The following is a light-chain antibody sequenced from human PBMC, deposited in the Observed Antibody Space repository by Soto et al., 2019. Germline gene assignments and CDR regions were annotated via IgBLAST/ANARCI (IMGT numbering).Light chain of an antibody. V-gene: IGKV3-11*01. CDR1: PSFRGL. CDR3: QQRHMWPIT. CDR2: DAY. Sequence: EVVLTQSPVTLSLSPGERATLSCRASPSFRGLLAWYQQKPGQAPRLLIYDAYNRATGIPPRVSGSGSGTDFTLTISSLEPEDSAVYYCQQRHMWPITFGQGTRLEI. J-gene: IGKJ5*01.